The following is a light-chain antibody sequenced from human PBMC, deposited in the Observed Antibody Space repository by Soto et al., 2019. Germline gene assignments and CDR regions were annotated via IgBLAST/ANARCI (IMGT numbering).Light chain of an antibody. V-gene: IGLV1-40*01. CDR1: SSNFGAGYD. Sequence: QSVLTQPPSVSGAPGQRVTISCTGSSSNFGAGYDVHWYQQLPGTAPKLLIYGNNKRPSGVPDRFSGSKSGTSASLAITGLQAEDEADYYCQSYDSSLSAYVFGTGTKRTVL. J-gene: IGLJ1*01. CDR2: GNN. CDR3: QSYDSSLSAYV.